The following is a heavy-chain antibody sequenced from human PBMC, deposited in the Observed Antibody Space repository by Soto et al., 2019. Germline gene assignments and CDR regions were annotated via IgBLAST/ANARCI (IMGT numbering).Heavy chain of an antibody. V-gene: IGHV1-69*01. D-gene: IGHD6-13*01. J-gene: IGHJ5*02. CDR3: AREVSSTNWFDP. CDR2: IIPICGTA. Sequence: QVQLVQSGAEVKKPGSSVKVSCKASGGTFSSYAISWVRQAPGQGLEWMGGIIPICGTANYAQQFQGRVTITADESPSTAYMELSSLRSEDTAVYYCAREVSSTNWFDPWGQGTLVTVSS. CDR1: GGTFSSYA.